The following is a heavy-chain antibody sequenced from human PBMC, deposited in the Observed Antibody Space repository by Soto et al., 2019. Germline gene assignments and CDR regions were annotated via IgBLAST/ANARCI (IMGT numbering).Heavy chain of an antibody. Sequence: GVSQRHWYKASECNLIYYRVHWIRTTPGKGLDWVAFISSDGNRKHYADSVEGRFTISRDSSKNTVFLQMSSLRTADTAMYYCARERYSYGRYFDFWGHGTPVTVFS. CDR2: ISSDGNRK. CDR1: ECNLIYYR. V-gene: IGHV3-30*19. J-gene: IGHJ4*01. CDR3: ARERYSYGRYFDF. D-gene: IGHD5-18*01.